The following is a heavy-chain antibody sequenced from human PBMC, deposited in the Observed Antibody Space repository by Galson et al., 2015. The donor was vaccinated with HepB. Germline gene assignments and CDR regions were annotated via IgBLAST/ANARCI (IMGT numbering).Heavy chain of an antibody. CDR2: VSAAGTST. D-gene: IGHD1-26*01. CDR3: ATATLVEATTLIYFAA. V-gene: IGHV3-23*01. Sequence: SLRLSCAASGFTFNRHAMSWVRQAPGKGLEWISVVSAAGTSTFDADSVKGRFTISRDNSRDTLYLQLNSLRDDDTALYYCATATLVEATTLIYFAAWRQGNLVAVS. J-gene: IGHJ5*02. CDR1: GFTFNRHA.